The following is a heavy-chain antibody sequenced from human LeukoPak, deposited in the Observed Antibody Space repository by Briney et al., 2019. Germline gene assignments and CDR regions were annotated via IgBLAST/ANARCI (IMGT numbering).Heavy chain of an antibody. CDR3: ARDADLAVAADAFDI. J-gene: IGHJ3*02. CDR1: GFTFDDYG. D-gene: IGHD6-19*01. CDR2: ISSTSSYI. Sequence: PGGSLRLSCAASGFTFDDYGMSWVRQAPGKGLEWVSSISSTSSYIYYADSLKGRFTISRDNAKNSLYLQMNSLRAEDTAVYYCARDADLAVAADAFDIWGQGTMVTVSS. V-gene: IGHV3-21*01.